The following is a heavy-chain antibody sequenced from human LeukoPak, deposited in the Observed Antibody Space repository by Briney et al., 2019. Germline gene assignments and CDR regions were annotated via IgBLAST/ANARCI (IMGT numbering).Heavy chain of an antibody. CDR1: GFTFDDYA. CDR3: AKDGTRYDSSGYYSHLDY. V-gene: IGHV3-9*03. CDR2: ISWNSGSI. J-gene: IGHJ4*02. Sequence: GGSLRLSCAASGFTFDDYAMHWVRQAPGKGLEWVSGISWNSGSIGYADSVKGRFTISRDNAKNSLYLQMNSLRAEDMALYYCAKDGTRYDSSGYYSHLDYWGQGRLVTASS. D-gene: IGHD3-22*01.